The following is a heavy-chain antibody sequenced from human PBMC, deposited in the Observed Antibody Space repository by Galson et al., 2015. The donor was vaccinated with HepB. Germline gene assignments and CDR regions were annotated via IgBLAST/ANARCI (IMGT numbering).Heavy chain of an antibody. D-gene: IGHD6-19*01. CDR2: INHSGST. CDR3: ARIAVAGDFDY. J-gene: IGHJ4*02. Sequence: ETLSLTCAVYGGSFSGYYWSWIRQPPGKGLEWIGEINHSGSTNYNPSLKSRVTISVDTSKNQFSLKLSSVTAADTAVYYCARIAVAGDFDYWGQGTLVTVSS. V-gene: IGHV4-34*01. CDR1: GGSFSGYY.